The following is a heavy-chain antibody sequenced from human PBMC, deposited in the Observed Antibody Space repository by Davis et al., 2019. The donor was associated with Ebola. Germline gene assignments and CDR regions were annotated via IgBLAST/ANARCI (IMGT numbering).Heavy chain of an antibody. V-gene: IGHV4-59*08. CDR2: IYYSGST. J-gene: IGHJ4*02. CDR1: GGSIGYYY. CDR3: ARHGGGSGHDY. Sequence: SETLSLTCTVSGGSIGYYYWSWIRQSPGKGLEWIGYIYYSGSTKYNPSHKSRVTISVDTSKNQFSLKLRSVTAADTAVYYCARHGGGSGHDYWGQGTLVTVSS. D-gene: IGHD2-21*01.